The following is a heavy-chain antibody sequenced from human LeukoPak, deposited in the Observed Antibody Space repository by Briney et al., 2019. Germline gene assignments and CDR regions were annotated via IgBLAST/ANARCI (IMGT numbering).Heavy chain of an antibody. Sequence: PGGSLRLSRAASGFTFSSYDMHWVRQATGKGLEWVSAIGTAGDTYYPGSVKGRFTISRENAKNSLYLQMNSLRAGDTAVYYCARGRMDSGWTRPTTGYWYFDLWGRGTLVTVSS. CDR3: ARGRMDSGWTRPTTGYWYFDL. D-gene: IGHD6-19*01. CDR1: GFTFSSYD. J-gene: IGHJ2*01. CDR2: IGTAGDT. V-gene: IGHV3-13*01.